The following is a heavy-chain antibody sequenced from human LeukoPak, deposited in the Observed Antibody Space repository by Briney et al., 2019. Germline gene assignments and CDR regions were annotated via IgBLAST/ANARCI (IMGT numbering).Heavy chain of an antibody. D-gene: IGHD1-26*01. V-gene: IGHV4-59*01. J-gene: IGHJ4*02. Sequence: PSETLSLTCTVSGGSISSYYWSWIRQPPGKGLEWIGYIYYSGSTNYNPSLKSRVTISVDTSKNQFSLKLSSVTAADTAVYYCARAGYLDYFDYWGQGTLVTVSS. CDR1: GGSISSYY. CDR2: IYYSGST. CDR3: ARAGYLDYFDY.